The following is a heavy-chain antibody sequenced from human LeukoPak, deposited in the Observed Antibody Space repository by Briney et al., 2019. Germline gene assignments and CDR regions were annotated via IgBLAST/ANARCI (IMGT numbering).Heavy chain of an antibody. D-gene: IGHD3-10*01. CDR3: ASRVLLWFGELYYYYYGMDV. V-gene: IGHV1-2*02. J-gene: IGHJ6*02. CDR2: INPNRGGT. Sequence: ASVKVSCKASGYTFTGYYMHWVRQAPGQGLEWMGWINPNRGGTNYAQKFQGRVTMTRDTSISTAYMELSRLRSDDTAVYYCASRVLLWFGELYYYYYGMDVWGQGTTVTVSS. CDR1: GYTFTGYY.